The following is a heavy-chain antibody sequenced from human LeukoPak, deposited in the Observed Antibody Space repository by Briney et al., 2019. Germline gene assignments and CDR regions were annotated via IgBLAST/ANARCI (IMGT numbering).Heavy chain of an antibody. CDR1: GFTFTNYAM. CDR2: IHHSGST. D-gene: IGHD4-17*01. Sequence: GSLRLSCAASGFTFTNYAMSWVRQPPGKGLEWIGEIHHSGSTNYNPSLKSRVTLSVDKSKNQLSLRLTSVTAADTAVYYCARGGDYRFDYWGQGTLVTVSS. V-gene: IGHV4-4*02. CDR3: ARGGDYRFDY. J-gene: IGHJ4*02.